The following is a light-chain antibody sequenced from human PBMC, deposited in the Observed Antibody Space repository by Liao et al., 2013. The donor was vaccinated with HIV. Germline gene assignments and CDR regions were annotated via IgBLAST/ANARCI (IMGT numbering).Light chain of an antibody. CDR1: NIGSKS. CDR3: QVWDSGSDHPYV. V-gene: IGLV3-21*01. Sequence: SYVLTQPPSVSVAPGQTARVTCGGDNIGSKSVHWYQQKPGQAPVLVIYYDTDRPSGIPERFSGSNSGNTATLTISSVEAGDEADYYCQVWDSGSDHPYVFGTGTKVTVL. J-gene: IGLJ1*01. CDR2: YDT.